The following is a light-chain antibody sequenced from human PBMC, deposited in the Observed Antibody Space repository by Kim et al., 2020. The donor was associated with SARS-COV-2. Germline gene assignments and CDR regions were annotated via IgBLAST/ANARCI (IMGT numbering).Light chain of an antibody. CDR3: QKYNGAPFT. Sequence: SASLGDRVTITCRASQDIGKYLAWYQQKPGKVPKLLIYGASALHSGVPSRFSGSGSGTDFSLTINSLQPEDVATYYCQKYNGAPFTFGQGTKLEI. CDR1: QDIGKY. CDR2: GAS. J-gene: IGKJ2*01. V-gene: IGKV1-27*01.